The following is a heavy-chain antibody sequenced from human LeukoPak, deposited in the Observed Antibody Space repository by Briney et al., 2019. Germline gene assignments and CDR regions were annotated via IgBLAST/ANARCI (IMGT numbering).Heavy chain of an antibody. J-gene: IGHJ4*02. CDR1: GFTFSSYA. CDR2: ISGSGGST. Sequence: PGGSLRLSCAASGFTFSSYAMSWVRQAPGKGLEWVSAISGSGGSTYYADSVKGRFTISRDNSKNTLYLQMNSLRAEDTAVYYCAKNGYSSGWRPYYFDYWGQGTLVTVSS. CDR3: AKNGYSSGWRPYYFDY. V-gene: IGHV3-23*01. D-gene: IGHD6-19*01.